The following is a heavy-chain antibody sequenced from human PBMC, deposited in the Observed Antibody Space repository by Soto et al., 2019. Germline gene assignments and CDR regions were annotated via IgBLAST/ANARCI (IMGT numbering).Heavy chain of an antibody. V-gene: IGHV3-7*01. D-gene: IGHD3-9*01. CDR3: AKDHLLRYFDWSFDY. J-gene: IGHJ4*02. CDR2: IKQDGSEK. Sequence: HPGGSLRLSCAASGFTFSSYWMSWVRQAPGKGLEWVANIKQDGSEKYYADSVKGRFTISRDNSKNTLYLQMNSLRAEDTAVYYCAKDHLLRYFDWSFDYWGQGTLVTVSS. CDR1: GFTFSSYW.